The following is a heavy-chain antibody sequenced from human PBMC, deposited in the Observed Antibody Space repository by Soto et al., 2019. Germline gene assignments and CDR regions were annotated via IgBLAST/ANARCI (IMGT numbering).Heavy chain of an antibody. V-gene: IGHV1-8*01. CDR1: GYTFTSYD. CDR3: ARGIAVAGSGAFDI. J-gene: IGHJ3*02. Sequence: ASVKVSCKASGYTFTSYDINWVRQATGQGLEWMGWMNPNSGNTGYAQKFQGRVTMTRNTSISTAYMELSSLRSEDTAVYYCARGIAVAGSGAFDIWGQGTMVTVPS. D-gene: IGHD6-19*01. CDR2: MNPNSGNT.